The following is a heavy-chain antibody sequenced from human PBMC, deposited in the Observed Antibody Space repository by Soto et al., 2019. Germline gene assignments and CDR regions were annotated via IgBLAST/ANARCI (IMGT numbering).Heavy chain of an antibody. CDR1: GDISPRYG. J-gene: IGHJ4*02. CDR3: AGDHGNYWTFDQ. Sequence: QVQLVQSGPEVKKPGALVKVSCKASGDISPRYGISWVRQAPGQGLEWLGWINCDNGVTNYAQSLQGRVTLTTDASTSTAYMEVRSLRFDVTAVYYCAGDHGNYWTFDQWGQGTLVTVSS. CDR2: INCDNGVT. D-gene: IGHD1-1*01. V-gene: IGHV1-18*01.